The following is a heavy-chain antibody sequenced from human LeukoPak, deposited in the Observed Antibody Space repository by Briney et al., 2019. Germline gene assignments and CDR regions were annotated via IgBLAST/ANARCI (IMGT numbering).Heavy chain of an antibody. CDR1: GFTFSSYW. Sequence: GGSLRLSCAASGFTFSSYWMHWVRQAPGKGLVWVSRINSDGSSTSYADSVKGRFTISRDNAKNTLYLQMNSLRAEDTAVYYCARGQVSYYYDSSGYYSTPLDHWGQGTLVTVSS. D-gene: IGHD3-22*01. CDR2: INSDGSST. J-gene: IGHJ4*02. CDR3: ARGQVSYYYDSSGYYSTPLDH. V-gene: IGHV3-74*01.